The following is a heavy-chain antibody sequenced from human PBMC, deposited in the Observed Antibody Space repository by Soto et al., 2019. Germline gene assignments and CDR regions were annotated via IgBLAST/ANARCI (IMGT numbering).Heavy chain of an antibody. CDR2: ISSSGSTI. V-gene: IGHV3-11*01. CDR3: ARGYYDILTGYYPGDY. D-gene: IGHD3-9*01. Sequence: GGSLRLSCAASGFTFSDYYMSWIRQAPGKGLEWVSYISSSGSTIYYADSVKGRFTISRDNAKNSLYLQMNSLRAEDTAVYYCARGYYDILTGYYPGDYWGQGTLVTVSS. CDR1: GFTFSDYY. J-gene: IGHJ4*02.